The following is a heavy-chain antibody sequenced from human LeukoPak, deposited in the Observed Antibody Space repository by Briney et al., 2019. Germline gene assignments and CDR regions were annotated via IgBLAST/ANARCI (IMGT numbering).Heavy chain of an antibody. J-gene: IGHJ6*02. D-gene: IGHD3-3*01. CDR2: ISYDGSNK. CDR1: GFTFSSYW. Sequence: GGSLRLSCAASGFTFSSYWMNWARQAPGKGLEWVAVISYDGSNKYYADSVKGRFTISRDNSKNTLYLQMNSLRAEDTAVYYCARDQQRWDDFWSGYYGAYYYYGMDVWGQGTTVTVSS. V-gene: IGHV3-30*03. CDR3: ARDQQRWDDFWSGYYGAYYYYGMDV.